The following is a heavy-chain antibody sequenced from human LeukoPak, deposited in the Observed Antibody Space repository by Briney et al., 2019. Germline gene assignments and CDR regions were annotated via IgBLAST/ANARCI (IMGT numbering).Heavy chain of an antibody. CDR3: GVGATRGPYSFDI. Sequence: NPSETLSLTCTVSGGSTSSYYWSWIRQPPGKGLEWIGDISYSGSTNYNPSLKSRATISVDTSKNQFSLKLSSVTAADAAVYYCGVGATRGPYSFDIWGQGTMVTVSS. D-gene: IGHD2-15*01. J-gene: IGHJ3*02. CDR2: ISYSGST. V-gene: IGHV4-59*08. CDR1: GGSTSSYY.